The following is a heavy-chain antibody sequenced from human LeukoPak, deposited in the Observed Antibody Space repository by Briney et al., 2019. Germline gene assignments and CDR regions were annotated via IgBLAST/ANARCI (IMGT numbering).Heavy chain of an antibody. Sequence: GESLKISCEGSGYSFTSYWIAWVRQMPGKGLEWMGIIYPGDSDTRYSPSFQGQVTISADKSISTAYLQWSSLKASDTAMYYCARGVYGSGSYYRENWFDPWGQGTLVTVSS. J-gene: IGHJ5*02. CDR3: ARGVYGSGSYYRENWFDP. V-gene: IGHV5-51*01. CDR2: IYPGDSDT. D-gene: IGHD3-10*01. CDR1: GYSFTSYW.